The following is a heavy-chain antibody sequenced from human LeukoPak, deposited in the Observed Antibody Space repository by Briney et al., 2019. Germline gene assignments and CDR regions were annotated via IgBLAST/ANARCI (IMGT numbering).Heavy chain of an antibody. V-gene: IGHV4-59*01. Sequence: SETLSLTCVVSGGSISSYYWSWIRQPPGKGLEWIGYIYYSGSTNYNPSLKSRVTISVDTSKNQFSLKLSSVTAADTAVYYCARSGVTIFGVAPYYFDYWGQGTLVTVSS. J-gene: IGHJ4*02. D-gene: IGHD3-3*01. CDR1: GGSISSYY. CDR3: ARSGVTIFGVAPYYFDY. CDR2: IYYSGST.